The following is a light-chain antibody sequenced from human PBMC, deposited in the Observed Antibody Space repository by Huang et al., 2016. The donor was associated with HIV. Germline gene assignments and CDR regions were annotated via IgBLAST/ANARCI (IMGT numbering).Light chain of an antibody. Sequence: DIVMTQSPLSLPVTPGEPASISCRSSQSLLHSNGYNYLDWYLQKPGQSPHLLIYLGANRAAGVPDRFSGSGSGTDFTLKISRVVAEGVGVYYCMQALQTPRTFGGGTKVEIK. J-gene: IGKJ4*01. V-gene: IGKV2-28*01. CDR2: LGA. CDR1: QSLLHSNGYNY. CDR3: MQALQTPRT.